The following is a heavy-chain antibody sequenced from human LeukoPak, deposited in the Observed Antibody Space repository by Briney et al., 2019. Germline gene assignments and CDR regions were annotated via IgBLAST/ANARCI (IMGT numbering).Heavy chain of an antibody. CDR3: ARHNSFGSSWYYFDY. V-gene: IGHV4-39*01. Sequence: PGGSLRLSCAASGFTVSSNYMSWVRQAPGKGLEWIGSIYYSGSTYYNPSLKSRVTISVDTSKNQFSLKLSSVTAADTAVYYCARHNSFGSSWYYFDYWGQGTLVTVSS. J-gene: IGHJ4*02. D-gene: IGHD6-13*01. CDR1: GFTVSSNY. CDR2: IYYSGST.